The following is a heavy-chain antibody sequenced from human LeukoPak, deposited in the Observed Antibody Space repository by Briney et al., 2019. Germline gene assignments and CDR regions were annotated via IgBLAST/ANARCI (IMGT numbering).Heavy chain of an antibody. CDR3: ARSMSPSYGLDV. CDR1: GFTFGSYW. Sequence: GGSLRLSCVASGFTFGSYWMTWVRQAPGKALEWVANIKQAGSEKYYVDSVKGRFTISRDNAKNSLFLQMNSLRAEDTAVYYCARSMSPSYGLDVWGQGTTVTVSS. CDR2: IKQAGSEK. J-gene: IGHJ6*02. V-gene: IGHV3-7*01.